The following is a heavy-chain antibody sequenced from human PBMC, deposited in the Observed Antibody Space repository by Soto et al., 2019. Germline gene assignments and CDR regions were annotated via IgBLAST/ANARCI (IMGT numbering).Heavy chain of an antibody. CDR1: CCTFTSYG. CDR2: ISAYNGNT. CDR3: ARDVRYFDWLLPPPRPYYFDY. V-gene: IGHV1-18*01. Sequence: AAVKVSCKASCCTFTSYGISLLRQAAGRGRECMGWISAYNGNTNYAQKLEGRVTMTTDTSTSTAYMELRSLRSDDAAVYYCARDVRYFDWLLPPPRPYYFDYWGQGTLVTVSS. J-gene: IGHJ4*02. D-gene: IGHD3-9*01.